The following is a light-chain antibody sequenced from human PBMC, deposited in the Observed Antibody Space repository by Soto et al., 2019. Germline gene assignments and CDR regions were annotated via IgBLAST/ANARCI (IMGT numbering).Light chain of an antibody. Sequence: DIVMTQSPDSLAVSLGERATINCKSSQSLLYSSNNKSSLAWYQQKPGQPPKLLISWASTRESGVPDRFSGSGSGTDFTLTISSLQAEDVAVYYCQQYYSTPFTFGPGTKVDIK. CDR1: QSLLYSSNNKSS. V-gene: IGKV4-1*01. J-gene: IGKJ3*01. CDR3: QQYYSTPFT. CDR2: WAS.